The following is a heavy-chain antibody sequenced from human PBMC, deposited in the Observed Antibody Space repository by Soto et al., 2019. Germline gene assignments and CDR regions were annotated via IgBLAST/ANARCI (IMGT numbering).Heavy chain of an antibody. CDR2: AYYTGVT. D-gene: IGHD2-15*01. CDR3: ARVRDSCWYFDL. CDR1: GGSLNTDSSY. Sequence: SETLSLTCTVSGGSLNTDSSYWTWFRQPPGGGLEYLGYAYYTGVTNYNPSLKSRVTISLDMSKSQFFLTLSSVTPADTATYYCARVRDSCWYFDLWGRGTLVTVSS. V-gene: IGHV4-61*01. J-gene: IGHJ2*01.